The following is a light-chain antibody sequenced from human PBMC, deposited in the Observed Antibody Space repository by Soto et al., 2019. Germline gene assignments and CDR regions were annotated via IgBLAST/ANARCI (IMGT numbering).Light chain of an antibody. J-gene: IGLJ3*02. CDR2: EVS. V-gene: IGLV2-8*01. Sequence: QSVLTQPPSASGSPGQSVTISCTGTRNDIGGYNHVSWYQHQPGKAPKVMIYEVSKRPSGVPDRFSGSKSGNTASLAVSGLQVDDEALYYCSAYAGSGIWVFGGGTKLTVL. CDR1: RNDIGGYNH. CDR3: SAYAGSGIWV.